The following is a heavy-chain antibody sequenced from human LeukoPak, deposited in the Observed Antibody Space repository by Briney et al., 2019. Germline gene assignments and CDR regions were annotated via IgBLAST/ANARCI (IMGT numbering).Heavy chain of an antibody. J-gene: IGHJ4*02. CDR3: VRLDMGYSSSSGAHPYDSSGYYYFDY. D-gene: IGHD3-22*01. V-gene: IGHV4-39*01. CDR1: GGSISSSSYY. CDR2: IYYSGST. Sequence: PSETLSLTCTVSGGSISSSSYYWGWIRQPPGKGLEWIGSIYYSGSTYYNPSLKSLVTISVDTSNNQFSLWLGSVTAAQTAVCYCVRLDMGYSSSSGAHPYDSSGYYYFDYWGQGTLVTVSS.